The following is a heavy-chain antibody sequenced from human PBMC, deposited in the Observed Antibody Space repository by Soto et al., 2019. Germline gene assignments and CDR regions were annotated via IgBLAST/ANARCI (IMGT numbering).Heavy chain of an antibody. J-gene: IGHJ6*02. D-gene: IGHD6-13*01. CDR3: ARGPFPWIAAAGGMDG. V-gene: IGHV1-69*13. CDR2: IIPIFGAA. Sequence: SVKVSCKASGGTFSSYAISWVRQAPGQGLEWMGGIIPIFGAANYAQKFQGRVTITADASTSTAYMELSSLRSDDTAVYYCARGPFPWIAAAGGMDGWGQGTTVTVSS. CDR1: GGTFSSYA.